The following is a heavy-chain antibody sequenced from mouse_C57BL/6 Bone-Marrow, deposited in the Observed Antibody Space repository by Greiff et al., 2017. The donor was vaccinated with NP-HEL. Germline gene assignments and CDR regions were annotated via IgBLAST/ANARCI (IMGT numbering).Heavy chain of an antibody. D-gene: IGHD1-1*01. CDR1: GYTFTSYG. CDR2: IYPRSGNT. Sequence: QVQLQQSGAELARPGASVKLSCKASGYTFTSYGISWVKQRTGQGLEWIGEIYPRSGNTYYNEKFKGKATLTADKSSSTAYMELRSLTSEDSAVYFCARSGYYGRGYYAMDYWGQGTSVTVSS. J-gene: IGHJ4*01. CDR3: ARSGYYGRGYYAMDY. V-gene: IGHV1-81*01.